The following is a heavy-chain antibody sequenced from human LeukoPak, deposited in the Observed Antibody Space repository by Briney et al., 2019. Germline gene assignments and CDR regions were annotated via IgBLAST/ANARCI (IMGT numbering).Heavy chain of an antibody. D-gene: IGHD1-1*01. Sequence: ASVKVSCKASGYTFTPYYMHWMRQAPGQGPEWMGIINPRGGSTDYSQKFQGRITMTSDTSTSTVYMELSSLRSDDTDVYFCARVGSEAATADYWGQGTLVTVSS. J-gene: IGHJ4*02. CDR2: INPRGGST. CDR1: GYTFTPYY. V-gene: IGHV1-46*01. CDR3: ARVGSEAATADY.